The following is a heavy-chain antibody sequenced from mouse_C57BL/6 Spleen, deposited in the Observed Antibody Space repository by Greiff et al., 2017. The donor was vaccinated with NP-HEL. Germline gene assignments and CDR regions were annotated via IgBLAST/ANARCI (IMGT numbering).Heavy chain of an antibody. CDR1: GYTFTSYW. CDR3: ARLSSGYAY. J-gene: IGHJ3*01. Sequence: QVQLQQPGAELVMPGASVKLSCKASGYTFTSYWMHWVKQRPGQGLEWIGEIDPSDSYTNYNQKFKGKSTLTVDKSSSTAYMQLSSLTSEDSAVYYCARLSSGYAYWGQGTLVTVSA. CDR2: IDPSDSYT. V-gene: IGHV1-69*01. D-gene: IGHD3-2*02.